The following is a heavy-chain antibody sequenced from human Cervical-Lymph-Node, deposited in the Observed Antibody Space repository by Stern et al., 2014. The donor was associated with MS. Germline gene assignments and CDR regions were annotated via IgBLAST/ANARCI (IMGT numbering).Heavy chain of an antibody. CDR3: TREATAHSGTFDF. CDR2: IIPMYGAA. CDR1: GGSFSHYA. V-gene: IGHV1-69*01. J-gene: IGHJ4*02. D-gene: IGHD1-14*01. Sequence: QVQLVQSGAEMKKPGSSVKVSCKASGGSFSHYAVNWVRQAPGQGPEWMGGIIPMYGAANYAQKFQGRVTLIADESTSTAYMELISLTSEDTAVYYCTREATAHSGTFDFWGQGTLVTV.